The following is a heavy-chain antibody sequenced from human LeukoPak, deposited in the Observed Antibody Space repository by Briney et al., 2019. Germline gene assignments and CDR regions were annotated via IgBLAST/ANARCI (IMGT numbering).Heavy chain of an antibody. CDR1: GFTFSSYG. Sequence: GRSLRLSCAASGFTFSSYGMHWVRQAPGKGLEWVAVISYDGSNKYYADSVKGRFTISRDNSKNTLYLQMNSLRAEDTAVYYCAKGGGYSYGHGFDYWGQGTLVTVSS. CDR2: ISYDGSNK. J-gene: IGHJ4*02. V-gene: IGHV3-30*18. CDR3: AKGGGYSYGHGFDY. D-gene: IGHD5-18*01.